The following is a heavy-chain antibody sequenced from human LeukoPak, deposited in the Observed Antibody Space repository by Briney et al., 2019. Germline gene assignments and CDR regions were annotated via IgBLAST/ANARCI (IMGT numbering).Heavy chain of an antibody. CDR3: ARARGLGYCSGGSCYGHDYYYYMDV. Sequence: SETLSLTCTVSGGSISSYYWSWIRQPPGKGLEWIGYIYYSGSTNYNPSLKSRVTISVDTSKNQFSPKLSSVTAADTAVYYCARARGLGYCSGGSCYGHDYYYYMDVWGKGTTVTVSS. D-gene: IGHD2-15*01. J-gene: IGHJ6*03. V-gene: IGHV4-59*01. CDR2: IYYSGST. CDR1: GGSISSYY.